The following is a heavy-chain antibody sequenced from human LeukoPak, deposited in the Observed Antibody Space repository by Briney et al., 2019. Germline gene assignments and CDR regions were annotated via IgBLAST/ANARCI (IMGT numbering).Heavy chain of an antibody. CDR1: GGSISSGGYY. CDR3: ARVVAANINWFDP. V-gene: IGHV4-31*03. CDR2: IYYSGST. J-gene: IGHJ5*02. Sequence: SETLSLTCTVSGGSISSGGYYWSWIRQHPGKGLEWIGYIYYSGSTHYNPSLKSRVTISVDTSKNQFSLKLSSVTAADTAVYYCARVVAANINWFDPWGQGTLVTVSS. D-gene: IGHD2-15*01.